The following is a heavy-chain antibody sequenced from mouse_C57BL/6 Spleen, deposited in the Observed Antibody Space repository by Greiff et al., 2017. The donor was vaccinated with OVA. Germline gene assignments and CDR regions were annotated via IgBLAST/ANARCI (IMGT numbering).Heavy chain of an antibody. J-gene: IGHJ2*01. V-gene: IGHV10-3*01. CDR3: GRGLSCDY. CDR1: GFPFITYA. Sequence: GGGLVQPNGSLKLSCAASGFPFITYAMHWVRQAPGKGLEWAARIRSKSSHYATSYADSVKDRFTLSRDDSQSMLSLQMNNRRTEDTAMYYCGRGLSCDYWGQGTTLTVSS. CDR2: IRSKSSHYAT.